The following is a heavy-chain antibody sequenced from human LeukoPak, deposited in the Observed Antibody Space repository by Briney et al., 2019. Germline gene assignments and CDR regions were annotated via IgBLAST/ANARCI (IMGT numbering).Heavy chain of an antibody. Sequence: GGSLRLSCAASGFTFSSYGMHWVRQAPGKGLEWVANIKKDGSEKYYVDSVKGRFTISRDNAKNSLYLHMNSLRAEDTAVYYCARISYSSGWYFDYWGQGSLVTVSS. CDR3: ARISYSSGWYFDY. J-gene: IGHJ4*02. D-gene: IGHD6-19*01. CDR2: IKKDGSEK. V-gene: IGHV3-7*01. CDR1: GFTFSSYG.